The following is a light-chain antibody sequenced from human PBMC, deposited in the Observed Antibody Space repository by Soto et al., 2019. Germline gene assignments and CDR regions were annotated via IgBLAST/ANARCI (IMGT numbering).Light chain of an antibody. CDR2: GAS. CDR1: QSVSSSY. Sequence: ETVMTQAPAPLSVSRGEIATVCFRASQSVSSSYLAWYQQKPGQAPRLLIYGASNRATGIPDRFSGSGSGTDFTLTISRLEPEDFAVYYCQQYGSSGTFGQGTKVDIK. V-gene: IGKV3-20*01. CDR3: QQYGSSGT. J-gene: IGKJ1*01.